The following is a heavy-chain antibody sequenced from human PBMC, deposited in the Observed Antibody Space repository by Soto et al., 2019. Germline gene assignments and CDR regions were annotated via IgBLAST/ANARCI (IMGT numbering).Heavy chain of an antibody. CDR1: GFTFSNYY. CDR2: INQDGSEK. D-gene: IGHD6-6*01. Sequence: EVQLVESGGGLVQPRGSLRLSCAASGFTFSNYYMSWVLQAPGKGLEWVANINQDGSEKYYVDAVKGRFTISRDNGKHSLYLQFDSLRAEDTAVYYCARDYWQVVSFDYWGQGTLVTVSS. V-gene: IGHV3-7*01. J-gene: IGHJ4*02. CDR3: ARDYWQVVSFDY.